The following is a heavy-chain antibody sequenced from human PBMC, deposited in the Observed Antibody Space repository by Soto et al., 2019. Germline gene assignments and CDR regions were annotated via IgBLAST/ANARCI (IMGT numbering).Heavy chain of an antibody. Sequence: QVQLQQWGAGLLKPSETLSLTCAVSGGSFRGFYWTWIRQSPGKGLEWLGDINHVGITNYNPSLKSRVSIPVDTSKSQFSLKLSSVTGADTAVYYCARAHDFWGGRQQPLYSLGQGTLVTVSS. J-gene: IGHJ4*02. CDR1: GGSFRGFY. D-gene: IGHD3-3*01. CDR3: ARAHDFWGGRQQPLYS. CDR2: INHVGIT. V-gene: IGHV4-34*01.